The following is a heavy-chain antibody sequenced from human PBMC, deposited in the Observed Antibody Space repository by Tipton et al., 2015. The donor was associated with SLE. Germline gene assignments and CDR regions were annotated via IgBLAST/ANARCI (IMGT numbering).Heavy chain of an antibody. CDR3: ARHKERGYDTIHYMDV. D-gene: IGHD3-22*01. V-gene: IGHV4-59*08. CDR1: GGSISSHY. J-gene: IGHJ6*03. CDR2: IYDTGST. Sequence: GLVKPSETLSLTCTVSGGSISSHYWSWIRQSPGKGLEWIGYIYDTGSTHYNPSLKSRITISLDTSKNQFALKLSSVTAADTAVYYCARHKERGYDTIHYMDVWGKGTTVTVSS.